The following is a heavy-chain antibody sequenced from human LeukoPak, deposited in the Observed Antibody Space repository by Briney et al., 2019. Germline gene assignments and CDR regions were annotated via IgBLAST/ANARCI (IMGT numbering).Heavy chain of an antibody. CDR2: ISAYNGNT. Sequence: ASVKVSCKASGYTFTSYGISWVRQAPGQGLEWMGWISAYNGNTNYAQKLQGRVTMTTDTSTSTAYMELRSLRSEDTAVYYCARARVTMIVPDYWGQGTLVTVSS. D-gene: IGHD3-22*01. J-gene: IGHJ4*02. CDR1: GYTFTSYG. CDR3: ARARVTMIVPDY. V-gene: IGHV1-18*01.